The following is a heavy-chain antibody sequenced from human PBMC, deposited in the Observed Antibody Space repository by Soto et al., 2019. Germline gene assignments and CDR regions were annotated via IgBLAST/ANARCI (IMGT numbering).Heavy chain of an antibody. J-gene: IGHJ4*02. Sequence: QLQLQESGPGLVKPSETLSLTCTVSGGSISSSSYYWGWIRQPPGKGLEWIGSIYYSGSTYYNPSLKSRVTISVDTSKSQFSLTLSSVTAADTAVYYCARAIYGSGSYYSGYFDYWGQGTLVTVSS. CDR1: GGSISSSSYY. V-gene: IGHV4-39*01. CDR3: ARAIYGSGSYYSGYFDY. CDR2: IYYSGST. D-gene: IGHD3-10*01.